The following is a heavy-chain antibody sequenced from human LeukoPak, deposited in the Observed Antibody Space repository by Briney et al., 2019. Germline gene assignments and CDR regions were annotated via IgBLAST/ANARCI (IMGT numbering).Heavy chain of an antibody. D-gene: IGHD4-17*01. CDR2: IYYSGNT. V-gene: IGHV4-59*01. CDR3: ARVVDYGDYGSPGYYYYMDV. Sequence: SETLSLTCTVSGGAISSYYWSWIRQPPGKGLDWIGYIYYSGNTKYNPSLKSRVTISVDTSKNQFFLKLSSVTAADTAVYYCARVVDYGDYGSPGYYYYMDVWGKGTTVTVSS. J-gene: IGHJ6*03. CDR1: GGAISSYY.